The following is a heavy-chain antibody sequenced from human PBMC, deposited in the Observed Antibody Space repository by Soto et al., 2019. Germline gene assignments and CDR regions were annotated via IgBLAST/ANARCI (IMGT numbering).Heavy chain of an antibody. D-gene: IGHD5-12*01. Sequence: QVQLVQSGAEVKKPGSSVKVSCKASGGTFSNYPISWVRQAPGQGLEWMGGIIPIFGTENHAQKFQGRGTITADETTSKAYMELSSLRSQDTAVYYCARGNHRWLQLWYFDLWGRGTLVTVSS. V-gene: IGHV1-69*12. CDR3: ARGNHRWLQLWYFDL. CDR2: IIPIFGTE. CDR1: GGTFSNYP. J-gene: IGHJ2*01.